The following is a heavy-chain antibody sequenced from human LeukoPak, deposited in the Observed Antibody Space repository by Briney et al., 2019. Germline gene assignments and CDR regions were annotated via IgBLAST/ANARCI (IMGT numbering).Heavy chain of an antibody. D-gene: IGHD1-7*01. CDR2: ISSNGST. CDR1: GFVVSNNY. CDR3: SRGITGNTSPFDS. V-gene: IGHV3-53*01. Sequence: GGSLRLSCAASGFVVSNNYMNWVRQAPGKGLEWVSVISSNGSTYYLDSVKGRFTNSRDNSKNSLYLQMNSLRAGDTAVYYCSRGITGNTSPFDSWGQGTLVTVSS. J-gene: IGHJ4*02.